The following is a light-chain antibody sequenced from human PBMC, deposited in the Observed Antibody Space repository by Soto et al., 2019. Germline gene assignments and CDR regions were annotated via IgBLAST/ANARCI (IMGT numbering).Light chain of an antibody. CDR3: QQYDNWPPYT. J-gene: IGKJ2*01. V-gene: IGKV3-15*01. Sequence: EIVMTQSPATLSVSPGERATLSCRASQSVSSSLAWYQQKPGYAPRLLIYGTSTRATGIPARFSGSGSGTDFTLTISSLQSEDFALYYCQQYDNWPPYTFGQGTKLEIK. CDR1: QSVSSS. CDR2: GTS.